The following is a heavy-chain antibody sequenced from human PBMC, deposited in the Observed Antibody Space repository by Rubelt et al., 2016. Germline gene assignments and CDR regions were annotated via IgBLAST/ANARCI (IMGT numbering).Heavy chain of an antibody. CDR3: ARDGSEWSRDY. Sequence: EYGGGLVQPGGSLRLSCAASGFTFSSYAMTWVRQAPGKGLEWVSTIVYSGDSQYYADSVKGRFTISRDNARNSLFLQMNNLRADDTAVYYCARDGSEWSRDYWGPGTLVTVSS. V-gene: IGHV3-21*01. D-gene: IGHD1-26*01. CDR1: GFTFSSYA. J-gene: IGHJ4*02. CDR2: IVYSGDSQ.